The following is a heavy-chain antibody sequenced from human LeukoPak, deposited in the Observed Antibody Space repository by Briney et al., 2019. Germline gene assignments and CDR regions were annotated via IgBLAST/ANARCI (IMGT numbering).Heavy chain of an antibody. CDR2: ISGSGGST. CDR1: GFTLSSYA. Sequence: PGGSLRLSCAASGFTLSSYAMSWVRQAPGKGLEWVSAISGSGGSTYYADSVKGRFTISRDNSKNTLYLQMNSLRAEDTAVYYCAKPPNYGPYYFDYWGQGTLVTVSS. J-gene: IGHJ4*02. V-gene: IGHV3-23*01. CDR3: AKPPNYGPYYFDY. D-gene: IGHD1-7*01.